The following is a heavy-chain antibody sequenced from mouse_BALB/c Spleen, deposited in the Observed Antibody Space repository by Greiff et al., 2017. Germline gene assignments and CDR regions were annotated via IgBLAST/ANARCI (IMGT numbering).Heavy chain of an antibody. CDR2: ISSGGSYT. V-gene: IGHV5-6*01. J-gene: IGHJ2*01. Sequence: EVQVVESGGDLVKPGGSLKLSCAASGFTFSSYGMSWVRQTPDKRLEWVATISSGGSYTYYPDSVKGRFTISRDNAKNTLYLQMSSLKSEDTAMYYCARQGYYGNLYYFDYWGQGTTLTVSS. CDR1: GFTFSSYG. CDR3: ARQGYYGNLYYFDY. D-gene: IGHD2-1*01.